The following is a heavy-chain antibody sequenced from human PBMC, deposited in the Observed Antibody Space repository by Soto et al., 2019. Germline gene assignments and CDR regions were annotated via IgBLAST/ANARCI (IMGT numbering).Heavy chain of an antibody. CDR3: ARGSLLRYFDWLSINWFDP. J-gene: IGHJ5*02. Sequence: SETLSLTCAAYGGSFSGYYWSWIRQPPGKGLEWIGEINHSGSTNYNPSLKSRVTISVDTSKNQFSLKLSSVTAADTAVYYCARGSLLRYFDWLSINWFDPWGQGTLVTVS. D-gene: IGHD3-9*01. CDR2: INHSGST. V-gene: IGHV4-34*01. CDR1: GGSFSGYY.